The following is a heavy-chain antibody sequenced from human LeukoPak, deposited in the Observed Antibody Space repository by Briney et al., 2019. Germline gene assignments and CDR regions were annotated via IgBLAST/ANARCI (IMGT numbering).Heavy chain of an antibody. Sequence: GGPLRLSCAASGFTFSSYEMNWVRQAPGKGLEWVGRIKSKTDGGTTDYAAPVKGRFTISRDDSKNTLYLQMNSLKTEDTAVYYCTTDRNVLRYFDWLSPPAYYFDYWGQGTLVTVSS. J-gene: IGHJ4*02. CDR3: TTDRNVLRYFDWLSPPAYYFDY. CDR1: GFTFSSYE. V-gene: IGHV3-15*01. CDR2: IKSKTDGGTT. D-gene: IGHD3-9*01.